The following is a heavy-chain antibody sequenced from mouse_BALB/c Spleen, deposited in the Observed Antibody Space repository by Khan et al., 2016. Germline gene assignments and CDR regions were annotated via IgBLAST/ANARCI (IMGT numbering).Heavy chain of an antibody. D-gene: IGHD2-4*01. CDR1: GFTFSSFG. CDR2: ISSGTTTI. V-gene: IGHV5-17*02. Sequence: EVELVESGGGLVQPGGSRKLSCAASGFTFSSFGMHWVRQAPEKGLEWVAYISSGTTTIYYADTVKGRFTIYRDNPKNTLFLQMTSLRSEDTAMYYCARNYYDHTSLFANWGQGTLVTVSA. J-gene: IGHJ3*01. CDR3: ARNYYDHTSLFAN.